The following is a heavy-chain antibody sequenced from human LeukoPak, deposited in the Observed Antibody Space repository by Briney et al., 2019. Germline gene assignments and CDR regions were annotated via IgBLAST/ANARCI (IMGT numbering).Heavy chain of an antibody. CDR3: ARGGRSGVVVPAARGWFDP. Sequence: PSETLSLTCTVSGGSISSGSYYWSWIRQPAGKGLEWIGRIYTSGSTNYNPSLKSRVTISVDTSKNQFSLKLSSVTAADTAVYYCARGGRSGVVVPAARGWFDPWGQGTLVTVSS. CDR2: IYTSGST. V-gene: IGHV4-61*02. J-gene: IGHJ5*02. CDR1: GGSISSGSYY. D-gene: IGHD2-2*01.